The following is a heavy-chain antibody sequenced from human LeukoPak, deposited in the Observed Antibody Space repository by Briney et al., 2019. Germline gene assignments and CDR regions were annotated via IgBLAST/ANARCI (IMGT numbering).Heavy chain of an antibody. Sequence: ASVKVSCKASGYTFTGYYMHWVRQAPGQGLEWMGWINPNSGGTNYAQKFQGRVTMTRDTSISAAYMELSRLRSDDTAVYYCARAGGGSYNDAFDIWGQGTMVTVSS. CDR2: INPNSGGT. D-gene: IGHD1-26*01. CDR1: GYTFTGYY. J-gene: IGHJ3*02. CDR3: ARAGGGSYNDAFDI. V-gene: IGHV1-2*02.